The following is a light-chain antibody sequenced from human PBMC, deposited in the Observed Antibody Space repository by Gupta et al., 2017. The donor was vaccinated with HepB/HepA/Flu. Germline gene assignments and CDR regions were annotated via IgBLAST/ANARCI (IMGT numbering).Light chain of an antibody. CDR2: GKN. V-gene: IGLV3-19*01. J-gene: IGLJ2*01. CDR1: SLRSYY. Sequence: SSELTQDPAVSVALGQTVRITCQGDSLRSYYASWYQQKPGQAPVLVIYGKNNRPSGIPDRFSGSSSGNTASLTITGAQAEDEADYYCNSRDSSGNHVVFGGGNKLTGL. CDR3: NSRDSSGNHVV.